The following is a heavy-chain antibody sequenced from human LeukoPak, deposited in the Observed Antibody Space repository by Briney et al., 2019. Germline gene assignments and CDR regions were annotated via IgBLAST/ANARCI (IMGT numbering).Heavy chain of an antibody. V-gene: IGHV1-2*02. CDR2: INPNSGGT. CDR1: GYTFTGYY. J-gene: IGHJ4*02. D-gene: IGHD3-10*01. CDR3: ARDLEITMVRGVPLYFDY. Sequence: GASVKVSCKASGYTFTGYYMHWVRQAPGQGLEWMGWINPNSGGTNYAQKFQGRVTMTRDTSISTAYMELSGLRSDDTAVYYCARDLEITMVRGVPLYFDYWGQGTLVTVSS.